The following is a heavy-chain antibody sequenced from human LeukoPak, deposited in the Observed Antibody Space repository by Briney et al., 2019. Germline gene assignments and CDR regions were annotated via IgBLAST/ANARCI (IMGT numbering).Heavy chain of an antibody. CDR2: IYTSGST. CDR3: ARGGVDYGDYMGFDP. V-gene: IGHV4-4*07. D-gene: IGHD4-17*01. J-gene: IGHJ5*02. CDR1: GGSISSYY. Sequence: SETLSLTCTVPGGSISSYYWSWIRQPAGKGLEWIGRIYTSGSTNYNPSLKSRVTISVDTSKNQFSLKLSSVTAADTAVYYCARGGVDYGDYMGFDPWGQGTLVTVSS.